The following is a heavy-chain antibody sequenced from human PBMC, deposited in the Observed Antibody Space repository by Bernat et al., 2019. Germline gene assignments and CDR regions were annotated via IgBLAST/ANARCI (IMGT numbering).Heavy chain of an antibody. J-gene: IGHJ3*02. CDR2: INHSGST. Sequence: QVQLQQWGAGLLKPSESLSLTCAVYGGSFSGYYWTWIRQPPGKGLEWIGEINHSGSTNYNPALKSRVTISVDTSKNQFSLKFISVTAADTAVYYCARINYYDNMWGTYRFDIWGQGTMVTVSS. CDR1: GGSFSGYY. CDR3: ARINYYDNMWGTYRFDI. V-gene: IGHV4-34*01. D-gene: IGHD3-16*02.